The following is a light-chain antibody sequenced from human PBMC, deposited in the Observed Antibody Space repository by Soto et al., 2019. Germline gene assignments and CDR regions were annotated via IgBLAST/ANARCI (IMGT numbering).Light chain of an antibody. J-gene: IGKJ3*01. CDR2: DAS. Sequence: EIVLTQSPATLSLSPGERATLSCRASQSVSSYLAWYQQKPGQAPRLLIYDASNMSTGIPARFSGSGSGTDFTLTISSLEPEDFAVYYCQQRSNWLFTFGPGNKVDIK. CDR3: QQRSNWLFT. CDR1: QSVSSY. V-gene: IGKV3-11*01.